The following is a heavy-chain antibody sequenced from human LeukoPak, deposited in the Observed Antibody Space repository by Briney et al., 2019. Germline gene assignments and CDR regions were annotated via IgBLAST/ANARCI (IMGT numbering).Heavy chain of an antibody. D-gene: IGHD6-25*01. J-gene: IGHJ6*03. CDR2: ISGSGGST. V-gene: IGHV3-23*01. CDR1: GFTFSSYA. CDR3: ASAVYSSARVYSYYYYMDV. Sequence: GGSLRLSCAASGFTFSSYAMSWVPQAPGNGREWVSAISGSGGSTYYADSVKGRVTSSRDNAKNSLYLQMTSLRAEDTAVYYCASAVYSSARVYSYYYYMDVWGKGTTVTVSS.